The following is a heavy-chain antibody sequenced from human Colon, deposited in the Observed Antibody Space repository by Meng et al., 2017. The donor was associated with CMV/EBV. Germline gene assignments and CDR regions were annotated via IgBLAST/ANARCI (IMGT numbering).Heavy chain of an antibody. CDR3: ARDSGYSYVFGY. CDR2: IRYSGST. V-gene: IGHV4-59*01. CDR1: GGSISSYH. Sequence: SETLSLTCIVSGGSISSYHWSWIRQPPGKGLEWIGYIRYSGSTNSNPSLKSRVTISVDTSKNQFSLKLSSVTAADTAVYYCARDSGYSYVFGYWGQGTLVTVSS. D-gene: IGHD5-18*01. J-gene: IGHJ4*02.